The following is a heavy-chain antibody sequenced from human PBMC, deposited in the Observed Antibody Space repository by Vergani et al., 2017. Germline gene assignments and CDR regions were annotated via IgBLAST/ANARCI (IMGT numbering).Heavy chain of an antibody. D-gene: IGHD4-17*01. CDR1: GGTFSSYA. V-gene: IGHV1-69*17. J-gene: IGHJ4*02. Sequence: QVQLVQSGAEVKKPGSSVKVSCKASGGTFSSYAISWVRQAPGQGLEWMGGIIPIFGIANYAQKFQGRVTITADKSTSTAYMELSSLRSEDTAVYYCAGQVSRSTVTPLYYFDYWGQGTLVTVSS. CDR2: IIPIFGIA. CDR3: AGQVSRSTVTPLYYFDY.